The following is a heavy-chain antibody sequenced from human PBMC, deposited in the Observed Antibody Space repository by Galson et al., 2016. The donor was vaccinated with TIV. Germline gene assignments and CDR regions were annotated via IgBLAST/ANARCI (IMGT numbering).Heavy chain of an antibody. D-gene: IGHD3-22*01. CDR2: IWYDGSKN. CDR1: GFTFRNYG. J-gene: IGHJ4*02. V-gene: IGHV3-33*01. CDR3: ARESNYYDGSGYHYYFDY. Sequence: SLRLFCAASGFTFRNYGMHWVRQAPGKGLEWVAVIWYDGSKNNYAESAKGRFTISRDNSQNTLYPQMDSLRAEDTAVYYCARESNYYDGSGYHYYFDYWGQGTLVTVSS.